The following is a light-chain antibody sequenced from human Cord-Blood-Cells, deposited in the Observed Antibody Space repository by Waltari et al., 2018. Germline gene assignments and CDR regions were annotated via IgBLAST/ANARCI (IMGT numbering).Light chain of an antibody. V-gene: IGKV4-1*01. J-gene: IGKJ1*01. CDR3: QQYYSTPWT. CDR2: WAS. CDR1: QSVLYSSNNKNY. Sequence: DIVMTQSPAPLAVTLGARAPSNCNSSQSVLYSSNNKNYLAWYQQKTGKPPKLLIYWASTRESGVPDRFSGSGSGTDFTLTISSLQAEDVAVYYCQQYYSTPWTFGQGTKVEIK.